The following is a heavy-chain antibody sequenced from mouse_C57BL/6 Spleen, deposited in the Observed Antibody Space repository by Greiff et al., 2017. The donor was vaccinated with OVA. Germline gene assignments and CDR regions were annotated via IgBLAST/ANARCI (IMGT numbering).Heavy chain of an antibody. J-gene: IGHJ4*01. V-gene: IGHV1-9*01. CDR1: GYTFTGYW. CDR3: ARRRITTVVATRDYAMDY. Sequence: QVQLQQSGAELMKPGASVKLSCKATGYTFTGYWIEWVKQRPGHGLEWIGEILPGSGSTNYNEKFKGKATFTADTSSNTAYMQLSSLTTEDSAIYYCARRRITTVVATRDYAMDYWGQGTSGTVSS. CDR2: ILPGSGST. D-gene: IGHD1-1*01.